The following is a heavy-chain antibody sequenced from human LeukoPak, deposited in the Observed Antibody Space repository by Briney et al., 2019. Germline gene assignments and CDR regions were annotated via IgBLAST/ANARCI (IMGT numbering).Heavy chain of an antibody. V-gene: IGHV1-69*13. CDR2: IIPIFGTA. CDR3: AKDREEYYDFWSGYDHYYYYMDV. J-gene: IGHJ6*03. Sequence: ASVKVSCKASGGTFSSYAISWVRQAPGQGLEWMGGIIPIFGTANYAQKFQGRVTITADESTSTAYMELSSLRSEDTAVYYCAKDREEYYDFWSGYDHYYYYMDVWGKGTTVTVSS. CDR1: GGTFSSYA. D-gene: IGHD3-3*01.